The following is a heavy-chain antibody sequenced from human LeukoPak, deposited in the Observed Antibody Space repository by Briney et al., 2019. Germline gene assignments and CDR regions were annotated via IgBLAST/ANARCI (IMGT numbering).Heavy chain of an antibody. CDR1: GASITTGAYY. Sequence: SETLSLTCTVSGASITTGAYYWTYIRQSPGKDLEWIGYIYHGGSTYYNPSLKSRVTISIDRPKNQFSLRLTSVTAADTAVYYCARINYYGSGLDLWGQGALVTVSS. J-gene: IGHJ5*02. V-gene: IGHV4-30-2*06. D-gene: IGHD3-10*01. CDR3: ARINYYGSGLDL. CDR2: IYHGGST.